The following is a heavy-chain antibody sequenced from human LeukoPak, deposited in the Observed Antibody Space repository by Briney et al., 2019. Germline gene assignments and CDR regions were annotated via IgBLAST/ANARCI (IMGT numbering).Heavy chain of an antibody. CDR1: GGSFRGYY. CDR2: INHSGNT. Sequence: SETLSLTCAVYGGSFRGYYWSWIPQPPGKGLEEIGEINHSGNTNYNTSLKSRVTISVDTSKNQFSLELSSVTAADTAVYYCARAGYCSGGSCYSSYYYYGMDVWGQGTTVTVSS. CDR3: ARAGYCSGGSCYSSYYYYGMDV. V-gene: IGHV4-34*01. D-gene: IGHD2-15*01. J-gene: IGHJ6*02.